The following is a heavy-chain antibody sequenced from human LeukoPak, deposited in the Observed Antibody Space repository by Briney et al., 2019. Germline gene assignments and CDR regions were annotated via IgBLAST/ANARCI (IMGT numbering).Heavy chain of an antibody. V-gene: IGHV1-24*01. D-gene: IGHD3-10*01. CDR3: ARDRYYGSGSYQSFDY. J-gene: IGHJ4*02. Sequence: ASVKVSCKVSGYTLTELSMHWVRQAPGKGLEWMGGFDPEDGETIYAQKFQGRVTMTEDTSTDTAYMELSSLRSEDTAVYYCARDRYYGSGSYQSFDYWGQGTLVTVSS. CDR1: GYTLTELS. CDR2: FDPEDGET.